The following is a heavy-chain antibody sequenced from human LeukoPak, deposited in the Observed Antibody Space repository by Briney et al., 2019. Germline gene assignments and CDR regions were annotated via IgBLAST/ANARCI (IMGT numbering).Heavy chain of an antibody. J-gene: IGHJ6*02. CDR2: IIPILGIA. V-gene: IGHV1-69*02. D-gene: IGHD5-18*01. Sequence: ASVKVSCKASGGTFSSYTISWVRQAPGQGLEWMGRIIPILGIANYAQKFQGRVTITADKSTSTAYMELSSLRSEDTAVYYCASGLQLWLLRYYYGMDVWGQGTTVTVSS. CDR1: GGTFSSYT. CDR3: ASGLQLWLLRYYYGMDV.